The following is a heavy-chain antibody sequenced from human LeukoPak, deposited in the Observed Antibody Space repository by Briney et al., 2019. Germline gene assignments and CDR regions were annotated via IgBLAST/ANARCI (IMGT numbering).Heavy chain of an antibody. CDR1: GFPFSGHG. CDR2: ITYDGVPK. CDR3: AKGHGSSWSFIDS. V-gene: IGHV3-30*18. J-gene: IGHJ4*02. Sequence: PGGSLRLSCAASGFPFSGHGMHWVRQAPGRGLEWLAVITYDGVPKYSADSVKGRFTIPRDNSKNMLYLQVNSLRAEDTAVYYCAKGHGSSWSFIDSWGQGTLVTVSS. D-gene: IGHD6-13*01.